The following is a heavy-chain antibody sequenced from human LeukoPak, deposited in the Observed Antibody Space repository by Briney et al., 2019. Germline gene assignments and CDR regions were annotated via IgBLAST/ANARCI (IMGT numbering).Heavy chain of an antibody. V-gene: IGHV3-49*04. Sequence: GGSLRLSCTASGFTFGDYAMSWVRQAPGKGLEWVGFIRSKAYGGTTEYAASVKGRFTISRDDSKSIAYLQMNSLKTEDTAVYYCTSPFGGDLDTPDYWGQGTLVTVSS. CDR3: TSPFGGDLDTPDY. J-gene: IGHJ4*02. D-gene: IGHD2-21*01. CDR1: GFTFGDYA. CDR2: IRSKAYGGTT.